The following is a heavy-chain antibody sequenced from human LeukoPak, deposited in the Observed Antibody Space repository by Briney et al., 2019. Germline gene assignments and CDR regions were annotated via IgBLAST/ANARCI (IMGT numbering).Heavy chain of an antibody. Sequence: GGSLRLSCAASGFTFGDYTMHWVRQVPGKGLEWVSLISWDGGNTYYADSVKGRFTVSRDNSKNSLYLQMNSLRAEDTAVYYCAKEGKTRTWNYFQAKPVYWGQGTLVTVSS. CDR2: ISWDGGNT. J-gene: IGHJ4*02. CDR3: AKEGKTRTWNYFQAKPVY. D-gene: IGHD1-7*01. CDR1: GFTFGDYT. V-gene: IGHV3-43*01.